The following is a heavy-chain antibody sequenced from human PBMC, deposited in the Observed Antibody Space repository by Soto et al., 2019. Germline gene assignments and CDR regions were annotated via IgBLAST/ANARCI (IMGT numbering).Heavy chain of an antibody. Sequence: ASVKVSCKASGYSFTSYGISWVRQAPGQGLEWMGWISAYNGNTNYAQKLQGRVTMTTDTSTSTAYMELRSLRSDDTAVYYCARVWAVAGRRWFGPWGQGTLVTVSS. J-gene: IGHJ5*02. CDR1: GYSFTSYG. CDR2: ISAYNGNT. D-gene: IGHD6-19*01. CDR3: ARVWAVAGRRWFGP. V-gene: IGHV1-18*01.